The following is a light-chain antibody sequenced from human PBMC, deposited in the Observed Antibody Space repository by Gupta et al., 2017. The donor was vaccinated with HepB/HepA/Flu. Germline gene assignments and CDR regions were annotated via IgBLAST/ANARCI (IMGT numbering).Light chain of an antibody. J-gene: IGKJ4*01. CDR1: QDISNY. CDR3: QQDDNLLT. Sequence: IQMTQSPSSLSASVGDRVTITCQASQDISNYLNWYQQKPGKAPKLLIYDASNLETGVPSRFSGSGSGTDFTFTISSLQPEDIATYYCQQDDNLLTFGGGTKVEIK. V-gene: IGKV1-33*01. CDR2: DAS.